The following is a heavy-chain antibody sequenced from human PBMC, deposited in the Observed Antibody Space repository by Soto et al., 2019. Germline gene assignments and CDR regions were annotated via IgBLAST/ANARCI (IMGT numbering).Heavy chain of an antibody. CDR1: GYSFTSYW. V-gene: IGHV5-51*01. Sequence: PGESLKISCKGSGYSFTSYWIGWVRQMPGEGLEWMGIIYPGDSDTRYSPSFQGQVTISADKSISTAYLQWSSLKASDTAMYYCARIVVASDYYYYYYMDVWGKGTTVTVSS. CDR2: IYPGDSDT. CDR3: ARIVVASDYYYYYYMDV. D-gene: IGHD2-2*01. J-gene: IGHJ6*03.